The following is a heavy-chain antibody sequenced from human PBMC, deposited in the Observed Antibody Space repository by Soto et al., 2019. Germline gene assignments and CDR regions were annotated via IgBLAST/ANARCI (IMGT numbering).Heavy chain of an antibody. D-gene: IGHD6-19*01. J-gene: IGHJ5*02. CDR3: ARGRTIRGIAVAGVNLFDP. V-gene: IGHV1-8*01. CDR1: GYTFTSYD. Sequence: ASVKVSCKASGYTFTSYDINWVRQATGQGLEWMGWMNPNSGNTGYAQKFQGRVTMTRNTSISTAYMELSSLRSEDTAVYYCARGRTIRGIAVAGVNLFDPWGQGNLVTFSS. CDR2: MNPNSGNT.